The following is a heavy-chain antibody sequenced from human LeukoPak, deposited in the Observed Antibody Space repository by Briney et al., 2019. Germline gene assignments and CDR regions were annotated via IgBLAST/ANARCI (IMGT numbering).Heavy chain of an antibody. V-gene: IGHV4-39*07. D-gene: IGHD2-2*01. CDR2: INHSGST. Sequence: PSETLSLTCTVSGGSISSRSYYWGWIRQPPGKGLEWIGEINHSGSTNYNPSLKSRVTISVDTSKNQFSLKLSSVTAADTAVYYCARFPDMPGNVKVVVPAAKWDYYYYGMDVWGQGTTVTVSS. CDR3: ARFPDMPGNVKVVVPAAKWDYYYYGMDV. J-gene: IGHJ6*02. CDR1: GGSISSRSYY.